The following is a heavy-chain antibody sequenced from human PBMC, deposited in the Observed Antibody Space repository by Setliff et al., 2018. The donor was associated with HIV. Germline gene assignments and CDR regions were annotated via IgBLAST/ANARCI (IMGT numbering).Heavy chain of an antibody. V-gene: IGHV3-23*01. J-gene: IGHJ5*02. CDR2: IDNTDKT. CDR3: TRDS. CDR1: GFSFSTNA. Sequence: GGSLRLSCEASGFSFSTNAMGWVRQAPGKGLEWVSGIDNTDKTLYADSVKGRLTISRDISKNTLYLQMNGLRAEDTAIYYCTRDSWGQGTLVTVSS.